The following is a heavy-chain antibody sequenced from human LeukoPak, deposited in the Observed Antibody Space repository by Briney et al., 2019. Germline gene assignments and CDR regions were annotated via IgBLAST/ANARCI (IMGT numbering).Heavy chain of an antibody. J-gene: IGHJ5*02. V-gene: IGHV3-30*04. CDR2: ISYDGSNK. D-gene: IGHD3-10*01. CDR1: GFTFSSYA. CDR3: ARASGWFDP. Sequence: GGSVRLSCAASGFTFSSYAMHWVSQAPGKGLEWVAVISYDGSNKYYADSVKGRFTISRDNSKNTLYLQMNSLRAEDTAVYYCARASGWFDPWGQGTLVTVSS.